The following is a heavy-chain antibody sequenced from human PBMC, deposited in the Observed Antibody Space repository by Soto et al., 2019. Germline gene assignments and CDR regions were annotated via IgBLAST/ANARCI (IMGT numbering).Heavy chain of an antibody. CDR3: SLAGDSSGWSDVFDF. V-gene: IGHV1-46*03. J-gene: IGHJ3*01. Sequence: ASVKVSCKASGHTFTSYYIHLVRQAPRQGLEWMGVINPSGGGTNFAQEFQGRLTMTSDTSTSTVCMELSSLRSEDTAVYYCSLAGDSSGWSDVFDFWGQRTM. D-gene: IGHD6-13*01. CDR2: INPSGGGT. CDR1: GHTFTSYY.